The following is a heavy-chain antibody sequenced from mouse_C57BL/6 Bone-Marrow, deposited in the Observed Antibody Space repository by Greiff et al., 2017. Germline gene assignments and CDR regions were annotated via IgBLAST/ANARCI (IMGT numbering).Heavy chain of an antibody. V-gene: IGHV1-69*01. CDR3: ARESYYGSSFYYYAMDY. J-gene: IGHJ4*01. D-gene: IGHD1-1*01. Sequence: QVQLQQPGAELVMPGASVKLSCKASGYTFTSYWMHWVKQRPGQGLEWIGEIDPSDSYTNYNQKFKGKSTLTVDKSYSTAYMQLSSLTSEDSAVYYCARESYYGSSFYYYAMDYWGQGTSVTVSS. CDR2: IDPSDSYT. CDR1: GYTFTSYW.